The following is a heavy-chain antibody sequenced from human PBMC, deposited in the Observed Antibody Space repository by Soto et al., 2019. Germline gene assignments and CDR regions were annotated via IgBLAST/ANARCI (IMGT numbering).Heavy chain of an antibody. D-gene: IGHD3-10*01. CDR3: ARGELLWFGEGKYGMDV. J-gene: IGHJ6*02. V-gene: IGHV3-33*01. CDR2: IWYDGSNK. Sequence: QVQLVESGGGVVQPGRSLRLSCAASGFTFSSYGMHWVRQAPGKGLEWVAVIWYDGSNKYYADSVKGRFTISRDNSKNTLYLQMNSLRAEDTAVYYCARGELLWFGEGKYGMDVWGQGTTVTVSS. CDR1: GFTFSSYG.